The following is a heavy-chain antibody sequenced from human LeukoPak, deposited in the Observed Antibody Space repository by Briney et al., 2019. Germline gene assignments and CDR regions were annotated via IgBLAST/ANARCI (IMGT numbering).Heavy chain of an antibody. CDR3: ARGATYAYYQDY. D-gene: IGHD1-26*01. V-gene: IGHV3-74*01. CDR1: GFTFSDYY. CDR2: IKYDASST. Sequence: PGGSLRLSCAASGFTFSDYYMSWIRQAPGKGLVWVSRIKYDASSTSYADSVKSRFTISRDNAKNTLYLQMNSLRAEDTAVYYCARGATYAYYQDYWGQGTLVTVSS. J-gene: IGHJ4*02.